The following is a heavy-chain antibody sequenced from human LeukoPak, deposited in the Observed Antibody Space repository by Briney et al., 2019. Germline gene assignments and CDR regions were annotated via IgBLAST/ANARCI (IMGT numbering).Heavy chain of an antibody. CDR1: GGSFSGYY. D-gene: IGHD5-24*01. CDR3: ARLFFGVEDGYNYAFDI. V-gene: IGHV4-34*01. Sequence: KPSETLSLTCAVYGGSFSGYYWSWIRQPPGKGLEWIGEINHSGSTNYNPSLKSRVTISVDTSKNQFSLKLSSVTAADTAVYYCARLFFGVEDGYNYAFDIWGQGTMVTVSS. CDR2: INHSGST. J-gene: IGHJ3*02.